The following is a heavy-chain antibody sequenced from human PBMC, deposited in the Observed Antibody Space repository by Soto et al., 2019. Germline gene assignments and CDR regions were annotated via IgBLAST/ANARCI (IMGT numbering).Heavy chain of an antibody. V-gene: IGHV3-30-3*01. CDR1: GFSFSSEA. CDR2: ISYHGSDK. D-gene: IGHD3-22*01. J-gene: IGHJ4*02. CDR3: ARSRFYYDTTDYLDQ. Sequence: GWSLRLSCAASGFSFSSEAMHWVRQAPGKGLEWVAVISYHGSDKYYADSVKGRFTISRDNSKNTLYLQMNSLRAEDTAVYYCARSRFYYDTTDYLDQSGQGTL.